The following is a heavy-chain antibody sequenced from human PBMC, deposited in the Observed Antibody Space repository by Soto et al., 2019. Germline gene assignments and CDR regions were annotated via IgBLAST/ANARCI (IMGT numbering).Heavy chain of an antibody. J-gene: IGHJ2*01. CDR3: ARCYCSVGSCYTCWHFDL. Sequence: QVQLEQSGAEVKKPGASVRVSCKASGYSFNDYGMSWVRQAPGQGLEWMGWIGPYEGVTNHAQTFQGRVTMTVDTSTTTAEMELRSLRSYDTAIYYCARCYCSVGSCYTCWHFDLWGPGTLVTVTA. D-gene: IGHD2-15*01. CDR2: IGPYEGVT. V-gene: IGHV1-18*01. CDR1: GYSFNDYG.